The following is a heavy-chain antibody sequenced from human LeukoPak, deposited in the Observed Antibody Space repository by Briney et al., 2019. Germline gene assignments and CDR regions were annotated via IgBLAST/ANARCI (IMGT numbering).Heavy chain of an antibody. D-gene: IGHD2-15*01. Sequence: SETLSLTCAVYGFSSCDACWCWVRQPPGKGLEWIGEINHSGSTNYNPSLKSRVTISVDTSKNQYSLKLRSVTTADTAVYYCASAPPPISCSGGSCYRVLFDYWGQGTLVTVSS. V-gene: IGHV4-34*01. CDR1: GFSSCDAC. J-gene: IGHJ4*02. CDR3: ASAPPPISCSGGSCYRVLFDY. CDR2: INHSGST.